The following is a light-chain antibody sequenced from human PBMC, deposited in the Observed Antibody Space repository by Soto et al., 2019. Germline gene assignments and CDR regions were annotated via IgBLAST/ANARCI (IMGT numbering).Light chain of an antibody. J-gene: IGKJ3*01. CDR2: GAS. V-gene: IGKV3-20*01. CDR1: QSVSSSY. Sequence: EIVLTQSPGTLSLSPGERATLSCRASQSVSSSYLAWYQQKPGQAPRLLIYGASIRATGIPDRFSGSGSGTDFGLTISRLDPEDVAVYYCQQYHSSPLFSFGPGTKVDIK. CDR3: QQYHSSPLFS.